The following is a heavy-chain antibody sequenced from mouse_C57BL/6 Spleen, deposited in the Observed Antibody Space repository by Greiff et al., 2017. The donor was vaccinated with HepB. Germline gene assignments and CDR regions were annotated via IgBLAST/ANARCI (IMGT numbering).Heavy chain of an antibody. V-gene: IGHV1-26*01. D-gene: IGHD1-1*02. J-gene: IGHJ2*01. CDR3: ARDTIPYYFDY. Sequence: EVQLQQSGPELVKPGASVKISCKASGYTFTDYYMNWVKQSHGKSLEWIGDINPNNGGTSYNQKFKGKATLTVDKSSSTAYMELRSLTSEDSAVYYCARDTIPYYFDYWGQGTTLTVSS. CDR2: INPNNGGT. CDR1: GYTFTDYY.